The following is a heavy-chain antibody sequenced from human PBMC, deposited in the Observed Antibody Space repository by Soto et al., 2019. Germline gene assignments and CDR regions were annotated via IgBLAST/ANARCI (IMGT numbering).Heavy chain of an antibody. Sequence: LSLTCSVSGDSLLSSYWSWVRQPAGKGLEWIGHIFYGGRTSFNPSLKSRLTMSIDTSKNLFSLNLRSVTAADTAVYYCARGWDVKYFDYWGQGTLVTVSS. CDR2: IFYGGRT. CDR1: GDSLLSSY. CDR3: ARGWDVKYFDY. J-gene: IGHJ4*02. V-gene: IGHV4-4*07. D-gene: IGHD1-26*01.